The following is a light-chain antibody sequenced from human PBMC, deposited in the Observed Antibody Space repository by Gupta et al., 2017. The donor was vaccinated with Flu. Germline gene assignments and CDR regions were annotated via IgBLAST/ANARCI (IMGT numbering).Light chain of an antibody. CDR1: SSDVGSYDS. CDR3: SSFSTISTLV. Sequence: SITISCTGTSSDVGSYDSVSWYHQHPGKAPKLIIFDVTYRPSGVSNRFSGSKSGNTASLTISGLQAEDEGDYYCSSFSTISTLVFGGGTKLTVL. J-gene: IGLJ3*02. V-gene: IGLV2-14*04. CDR2: DVT.